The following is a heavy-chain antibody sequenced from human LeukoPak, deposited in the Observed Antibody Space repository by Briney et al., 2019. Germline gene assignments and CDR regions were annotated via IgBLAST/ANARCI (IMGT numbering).Heavy chain of an antibody. CDR3: ARSGTQPVNYYYYYMDV. CDR1: GFTFSSYS. CDR2: ISSSSSYI. J-gene: IGHJ6*03. D-gene: IGHD6-6*01. Sequence: PGGSLRLSCAASGFTFSSYSMNWVRQAPGKGLEWVSSISSSSSYIYYADSVKGRFTISRDNAKNSLYLQMNSLRAEDTAVYYCARSGTQPVNYYYYYMDVWGKGTTVTVSS. V-gene: IGHV3-21*01.